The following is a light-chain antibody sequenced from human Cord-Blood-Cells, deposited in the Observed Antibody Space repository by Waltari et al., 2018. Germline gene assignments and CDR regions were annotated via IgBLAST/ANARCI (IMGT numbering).Light chain of an antibody. CDR1: SSDVGSYNL. J-gene: IGLJ1*01. Sequence: QSALTRPASVSGSPGQSITISCTATSSDVGSYNLVSWYQQHPGKAPKLMIYEVSKRPSGVSNRFSGSKSGNTASLTISGLQAEDEADYYCCSYAGSSTYVFGTGTKVTVL. CDR2: EVS. CDR3: CSYAGSSTYV. V-gene: IGLV2-23*02.